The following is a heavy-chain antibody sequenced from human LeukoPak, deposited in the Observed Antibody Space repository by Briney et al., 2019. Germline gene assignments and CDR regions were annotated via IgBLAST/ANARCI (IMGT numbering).Heavy chain of an antibody. V-gene: IGHV1-69*06. CDR2: IIPIFGTA. CDR3: ARGRYFDWLLQNYYFDY. J-gene: IGHJ4*02. D-gene: IGHD3-9*01. CDR1: GGTFSSYA. Sequence: ASVKVSCKASGGTFSSYAISWVRQAPGQGLEWMGGIIPIFGTANYAQKFQGIVTITADKSTSTAYMELSSLRSEDTAVYYCARGRYFDWLLQNYYFDYWGQGTLVTVSS.